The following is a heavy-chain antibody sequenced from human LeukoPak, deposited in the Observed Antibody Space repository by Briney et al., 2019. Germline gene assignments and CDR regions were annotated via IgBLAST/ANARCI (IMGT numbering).Heavy chain of an antibody. CDR1: GFAFSNYW. Sequence: GGSLRLSCAASGFAFSNYWLHWVRQAPGKGLVWVARINTHGSSTNYADSVKGRFTISRDNAKNTLYLQMTSLSAEDTAVYYALAGYYYYYMDVWGKGTTVIVSS. D-gene: IGHD6-13*01. J-gene: IGHJ6*03. CDR3: LAGYYYYYMDV. CDR2: INTHGSST. V-gene: IGHV3-74*01.